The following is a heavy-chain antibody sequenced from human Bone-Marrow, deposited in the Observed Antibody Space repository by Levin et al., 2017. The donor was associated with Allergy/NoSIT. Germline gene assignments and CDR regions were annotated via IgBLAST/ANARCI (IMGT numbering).Heavy chain of an antibody. J-gene: IGHJ4*02. CDR1: GFTFSSYW. Sequence: PGGSLRLSCAASGFTFSSYWMSWVRQAPGKGLEWVANIKQDGGEKHFVDSVKGRFTISRDNAKNSLYLHMTSLRAEDTAVYYCARDWGMGYFDYWGQGTLVTVSS. CDR2: IKQDGGEK. V-gene: IGHV3-7*01. D-gene: IGHD3-16*01. CDR3: ARDWGMGYFDY.